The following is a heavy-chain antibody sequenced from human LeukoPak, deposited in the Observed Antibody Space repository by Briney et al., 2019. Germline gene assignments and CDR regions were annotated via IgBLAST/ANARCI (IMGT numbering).Heavy chain of an antibody. Sequence: GGSLRLSCAASGITFSGFAIHWVWQCSGKGLEWVGHIDKKDNFYATTSAASVTGRFTISRDDSKNTAYLQMNSLKTEDTALYYCTRDSGTYNWLDPWGQGTLVTVSS. D-gene: IGHD1-26*01. J-gene: IGHJ5*02. CDR2: IDKKDNFYAT. V-gene: IGHV3-73*01. CDR3: TRDSGTYNWLDP. CDR1: GITFSGFA.